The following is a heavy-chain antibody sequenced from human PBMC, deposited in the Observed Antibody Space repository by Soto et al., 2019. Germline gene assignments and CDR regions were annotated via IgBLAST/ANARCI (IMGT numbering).Heavy chain of an antibody. CDR1: GGSVNSDAFF. D-gene: IGHD3-16*01. Sequence: QVQLQESGPGLVGSSETLSLTCTVSGGSVNSDAFFWNWIRQSPGKGLEWIGYISYSGSTFYNPSLKSRVTMSLDTSQNQFSLKLNSVTAADTAVYFCARVPSPFDFYYAMDVWGQGTTVTVSS. CDR3: ARVPSPFDFYYAMDV. J-gene: IGHJ6*02. CDR2: ISYSGST. V-gene: IGHV4-30-4*08.